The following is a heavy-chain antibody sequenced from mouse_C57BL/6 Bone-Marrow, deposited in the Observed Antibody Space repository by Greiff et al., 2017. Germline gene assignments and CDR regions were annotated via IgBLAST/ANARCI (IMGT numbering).Heavy chain of an antibody. J-gene: IGHJ3*01. CDR3: AKGDWFAY. CDR2: ISNLAYSI. Sequence: DVMLVESGGGLVQPGGSLKLSCAASGFTFSDYGMAWVRQAPRKGPEGVAFISNLAYSIYYADTVTGRFTISRENAKNTLYLEMSSLRSEDTAMYYCAKGDWFAYWGQGTLVTVSA. CDR1: GFTFSDYG. V-gene: IGHV5-15*01.